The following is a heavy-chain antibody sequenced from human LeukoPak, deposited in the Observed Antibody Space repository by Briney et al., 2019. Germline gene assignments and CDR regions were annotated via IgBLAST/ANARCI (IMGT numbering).Heavy chain of an antibody. CDR2: ISWNSGSI. Sequence: GGSLRLSCAASGFTFDDYAMHWVRQAPGKGLEWVSDISWNSGSIGYADSVKGRFTISRDNAKNSLYLQMNSLRAEDTALYYCAKDIAPIYGSGSHFDYWGQGTLVTVSS. J-gene: IGHJ4*02. CDR1: GFTFDDYA. CDR3: AKDIAPIYGSGSHFDY. V-gene: IGHV3-9*01. D-gene: IGHD3-10*01.